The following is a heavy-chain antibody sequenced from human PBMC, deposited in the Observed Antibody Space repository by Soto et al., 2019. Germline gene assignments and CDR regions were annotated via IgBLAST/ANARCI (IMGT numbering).Heavy chain of an antibody. CDR3: ERDKITGLFDY. J-gene: IGHJ4*02. D-gene: IGHD2-8*02. CDR2: INHSGST. Sequence: SETLSLTCAVYGGSFSGYSWTWIRQPPGTGLEWIGEINHSGSTNYNPSLKSRVAISVDTSKNQFSLKLTSVTAADTALYYCERDKITGLFDYWGQGTLVTVSS. V-gene: IGHV4-34*01. CDR1: GGSFSGYS.